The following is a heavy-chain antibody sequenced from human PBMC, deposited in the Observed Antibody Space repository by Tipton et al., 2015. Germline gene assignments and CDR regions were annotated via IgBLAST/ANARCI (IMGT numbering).Heavy chain of an antibody. V-gene: IGHV4-59*01. CDR2: IQYSGGT. CDR1: SDSINKYY. J-gene: IGHJ6*02. Sequence: TLSLTCTVSSDSINKYYWSWIRQPPGKELQWIGYIQYSGGTNYNPSLESRVSMSVDTSKNQFSLTLNSVTAADTAVYYCARDLEHGMDVWGQGTTVTVSS. CDR3: ARDLEHGMDV. D-gene: IGHD5-24*01.